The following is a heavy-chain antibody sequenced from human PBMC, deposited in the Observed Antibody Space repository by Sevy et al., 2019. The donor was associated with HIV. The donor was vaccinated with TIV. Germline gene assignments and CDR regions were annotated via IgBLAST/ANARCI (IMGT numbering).Heavy chain of an antibody. V-gene: IGHV3-30-3*01. J-gene: IGHJ4*01. CDR1: GFAFSTHA. CDR3: ARDGGNSVKWYPLY. CDR2: ISYEGTET. D-gene: IGHD2-2*01. Sequence: GGALRLSCAASGFAFSTHAMHWVRQAPGKGLEWVAVISYEGTETFYAASVEVRFTISRDNSKNMLSLQINSLRPEDTAVYYCARDGGNSVKWYPLYWGHGTLVTVSS.